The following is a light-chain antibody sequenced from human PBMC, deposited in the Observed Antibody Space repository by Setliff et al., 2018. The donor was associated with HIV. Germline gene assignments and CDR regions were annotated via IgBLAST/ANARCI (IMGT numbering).Light chain of an antibody. CDR3: NSYTSTTFYV. CDR2: DVT. Sequence: QSVLTQPASVSGAPGQSITISCTGASNDVGSYNYVSWYQQHPCKAPKLMIYDVTNRPSGVSDRFSGSKSGNTASPTISGLQAEDEADYYCNSYTSTTFYVFGSGTKVTVL. V-gene: IGLV2-14*03. CDR1: SNDVGSYNY. J-gene: IGLJ1*01.